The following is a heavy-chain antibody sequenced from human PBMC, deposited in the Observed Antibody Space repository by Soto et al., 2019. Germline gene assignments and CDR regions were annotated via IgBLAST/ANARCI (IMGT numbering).Heavy chain of an antibody. Sequence: GGSLRLSCAASGFTFSSYWMSWVRQAPGKGLEWVANIKQDGSEKYYVDSVKGRFTISRDNAKNSLYLQMNSLRAEDTAVYYCAWAIYVVISPYADSWFDHWGQGTLVTVSS. CDR3: AWAIYVVISPYADSWFDH. CDR1: GFTFSSYW. V-gene: IGHV3-7*04. CDR2: IKQDGSEK. J-gene: IGHJ5*02. D-gene: IGHD2-8*01.